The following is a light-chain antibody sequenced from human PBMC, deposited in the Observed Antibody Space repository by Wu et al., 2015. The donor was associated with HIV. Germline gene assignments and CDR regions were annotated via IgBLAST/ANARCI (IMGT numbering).Light chain of an antibody. CDR2: AAS. J-gene: IGKJ1*01. CDR1: QGISSY. Sequence: DIQLTQFPSFLSASVGDRVTITCRASQGISSYLAWYQQKPGKAPKLLIYAASTLQSGVPSRFSGSGSGTEFTLTISSLQPEDFATYYCQQLNSYLWTFGQGTKVEIK. V-gene: IGKV1-9*01. CDR3: QQLNSYLWT.